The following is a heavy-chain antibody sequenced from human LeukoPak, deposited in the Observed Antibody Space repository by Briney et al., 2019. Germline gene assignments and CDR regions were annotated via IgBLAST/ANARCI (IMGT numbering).Heavy chain of an antibody. CDR2: IKQDGSLK. D-gene: IGHD1-26*01. J-gene: IGHJ3*02. CDR3: AGDHSPQHGGNYYDAFHI. Sequence: GGSLRLSCAASGFAFSTYWMTWVRQAPGKGLEWVANIKQDGSLKCYVDSVKGRFTISRDNAKNSLYLQMNSLRAEDSAVYYCAGDHSPQHGGNYYDAFHIWGQGTMVTVSS. CDR1: GFAFSTYW. V-gene: IGHV3-7*01.